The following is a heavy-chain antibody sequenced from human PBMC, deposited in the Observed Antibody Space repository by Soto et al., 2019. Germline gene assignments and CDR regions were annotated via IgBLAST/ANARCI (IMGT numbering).Heavy chain of an antibody. CDR1: GFSLITSGVG. CDR2: IYWDDDK. D-gene: IGHD3-22*01. Sequence: QITLKESGPTLVKPTQTLTLTCTFSGFSLITSGVGVAWIRQPPGKALEWLALIYWDDDKPYSPSLKSRLTITKDTYKNPVVLRMSNMDPVDTATYYGARRPDYDDYFDFWGQGTLVTVSS. CDR3: ARRPDYDDYFDF. V-gene: IGHV2-5*02. J-gene: IGHJ4*02.